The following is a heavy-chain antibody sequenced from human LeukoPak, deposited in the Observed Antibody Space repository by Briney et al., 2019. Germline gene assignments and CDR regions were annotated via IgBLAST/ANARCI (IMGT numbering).Heavy chain of an antibody. D-gene: IGHD3-3*01. CDR2: IYHSGST. CDR3: AGTTGKDTIFGLVTFDY. CDR1: GYSISSGYY. J-gene: IGHJ4*02. Sequence: SETLSLTCTVSGYSISSGYYWGWIRQPPGRGLEWIGSIYHSGSTYYNPSLKSRVTISVDTSKNQFSLKLSSVTAADTAVYYCAGTTGKDTIFGLVTFDYWGQGTLVAVSS. V-gene: IGHV4-38-2*02.